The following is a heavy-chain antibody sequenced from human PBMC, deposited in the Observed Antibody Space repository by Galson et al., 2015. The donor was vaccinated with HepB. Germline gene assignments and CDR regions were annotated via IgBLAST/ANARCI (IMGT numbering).Heavy chain of an antibody. CDR3: ALEYDSSGYYHDAFDI. J-gene: IGHJ3*02. Sequence: ETLSLTCTVSGGSISSYYWSWIRQPAGKGLEWIGRIYTSGSTNYNPSLKSRVTMSVDTSKNQFSLKLSSVTAADTAVYYCALEYDSSGYYHDAFDIWGQGTMVTVSS. V-gene: IGHV4-4*07. CDR1: GGSISSYY. D-gene: IGHD3-22*01. CDR2: IYTSGST.